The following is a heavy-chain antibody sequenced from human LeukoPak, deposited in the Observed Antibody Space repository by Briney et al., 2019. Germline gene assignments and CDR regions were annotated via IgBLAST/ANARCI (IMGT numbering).Heavy chain of an antibody. CDR2: MNGEGTTI. CDR1: GLTFRTTW. CDR3: ATARNFRFEY. Sequence: QAGGSLRLSCATSGLTFRTTWMHWVRQAPGKGLMWVSRMNGEGTTIDYADSVKGRFTVSRDYAKSTLFLQMNNLRTEDTALYFCATARNFRFEYWGQGSLVIVSA. D-gene: IGHD1-7*01. J-gene: IGHJ4*02. V-gene: IGHV3-74*01.